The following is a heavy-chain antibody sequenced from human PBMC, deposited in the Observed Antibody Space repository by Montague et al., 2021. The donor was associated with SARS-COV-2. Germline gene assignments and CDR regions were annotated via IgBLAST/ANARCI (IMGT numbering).Heavy chain of an antibody. CDR2: VDYSGNT. D-gene: IGHD5-18*01. V-gene: IGHV4-39*01. CDR3: ARREYSYGWGD. CDR1: GGPISGSRDY. J-gene: IGHJ4*02. Sequence: SETLSLTCTVTGGPISGSRDYWGWIRQSPGKGLEWIASVDYSGNTYYSPYHKSRLTISVDTSKNPFSLKLNSVTAADTALYYCARREYSYGWGDWGQGTLVTVSS.